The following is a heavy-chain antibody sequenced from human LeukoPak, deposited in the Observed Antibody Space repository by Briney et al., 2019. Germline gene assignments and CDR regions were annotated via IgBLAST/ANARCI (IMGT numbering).Heavy chain of an antibody. D-gene: IGHD3-9*01. J-gene: IGHJ4*02. CDR3: ARQGVLRYFDWPHLPSSFDY. CDR2: IYYSGST. Sequence: KPSETLSLTCTVSGGSISSSSYYWGWIRQPPGKGLEWIGSIYYSGSTYYNPSLKSRVTISVDTSKNQFSLKLSSVTAADTAVYYCARQGVLRYFDWPHLPSSFDYWGQGTLVTVSS. V-gene: IGHV4-39*01. CDR1: GGSISSSSYY.